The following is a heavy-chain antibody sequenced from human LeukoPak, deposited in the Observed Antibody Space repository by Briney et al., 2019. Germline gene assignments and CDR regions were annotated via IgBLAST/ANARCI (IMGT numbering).Heavy chain of an antibody. CDR2: INHSGST. D-gene: IGHD3-10*01. Sequence: SETLSLTCAVYGGSFSAYYWTWIRQPPGKGLEWIGEINHSGSTNHNPSLKSRVTISVDTSKNQFSLKLSSVTAADTAVYNCARVLRSYYYGSGSLGDWFDPWGQGTLVTVSS. J-gene: IGHJ5*02. CDR1: GGSFSAYY. CDR3: ARVLRSYYYGSGSLGDWFDP. V-gene: IGHV4-34*01.